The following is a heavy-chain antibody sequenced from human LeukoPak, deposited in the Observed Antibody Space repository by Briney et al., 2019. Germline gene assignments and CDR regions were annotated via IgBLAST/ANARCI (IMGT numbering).Heavy chain of an antibody. CDR2: ISSSSSYI. V-gene: IGHV3-21*01. D-gene: IGHD3-22*01. J-gene: IGHJ4*02. CDR1: GFTFSSYS. CDR3: ARVKYYYDSRMDY. Sequence: PGGSLRLSCAASGFTFSSYSMNCVRQPPGKGLEWDSSISSSSSYIYYADSVKGRFTISRDNAKNSLYLQMNSLRAEDTAVYYCARVKYYYDSRMDYWGQGTLVTVSS.